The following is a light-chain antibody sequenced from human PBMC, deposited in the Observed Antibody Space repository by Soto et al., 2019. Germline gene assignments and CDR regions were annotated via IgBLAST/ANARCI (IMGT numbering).Light chain of an antibody. Sequence: QTVVTQEPSFSVSPGGAVTLTCGLSSGSVSTSYYPSWYQQTPGQPPRTLIYDTNSLSSGVPDRFSGSIVGNKAALTITGAQAYDESDYYCMLYMGGGVSIFGGGTQLTVL. CDR2: DTN. CDR1: SGSVSTSYY. CDR3: MLYMGGGVSI. J-gene: IGLJ2*01. V-gene: IGLV8-61*01.